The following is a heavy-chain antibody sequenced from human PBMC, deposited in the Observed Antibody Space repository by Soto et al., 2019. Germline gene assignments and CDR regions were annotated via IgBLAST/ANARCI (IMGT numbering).Heavy chain of an antibody. J-gene: IGHJ4*02. CDR3: AKDDQQWLDPNFDH. D-gene: IGHD6-19*01. CDR1: GFSISNYA. V-gene: IGHV3-23*01. Sequence: EVQLLESGGGLVQPGGSLRLSCAASGFSISNYAMSWARQAPGKGLEWVSVISGSGGSTYYADSVKGRFTVSRDNSKNTLYLQMNSLIAEDTAVYYCAKDDQQWLDPNFDHWGQGTLVTVSS. CDR2: ISGSGGST.